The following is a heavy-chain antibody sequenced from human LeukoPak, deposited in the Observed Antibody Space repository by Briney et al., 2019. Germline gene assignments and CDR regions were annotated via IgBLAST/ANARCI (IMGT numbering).Heavy chain of an antibody. CDR2: INTYTGNP. CDR3: VTSFYDTSGLP. J-gene: IGHJ5*02. D-gene: IGHD3-22*01. V-gene: IGHV7-4-1*02. CDR1: GYTFTGYY. Sequence: ASVKVSCKASGYTFTGYYMRWVRQAPGQGLEWMGWINTYTGNPTYAQGFTGRFVFSLDTTVSTAYLLISSLKADDTAFYYCVTSFYDTSGLPWGQGTLVTVSS.